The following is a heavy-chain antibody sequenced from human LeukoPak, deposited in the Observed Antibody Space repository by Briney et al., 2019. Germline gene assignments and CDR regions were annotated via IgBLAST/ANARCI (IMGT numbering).Heavy chain of an antibody. V-gene: IGHV4-39*01. CDR1: GGSISNSPYS. J-gene: IGHJ4*02. Sequence: SETLSLTCNVSGGSISNSPYSWGWIRQPPGKGLEWIGSMHYSGTTYHNPSLRSRVTISVDTSKNQFSLRLISVTAADTAVYYCASNDRGRPADYWGQGTLVTVSS. D-gene: IGHD1-26*01. CDR3: ASNDRGRPADY. CDR2: MHYSGTT.